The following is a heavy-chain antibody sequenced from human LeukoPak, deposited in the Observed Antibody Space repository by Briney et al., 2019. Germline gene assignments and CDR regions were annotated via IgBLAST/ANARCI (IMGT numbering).Heavy chain of an antibody. Sequence: SETLSLTCAVYGGSFSGYYWSWIRQPPGKGLEWIGEFNHSGSTNYNPSLKSRVTISVDTSKNQFSLKLSSVTAADTAVYYCARGRTIFGVVIIARGYYFDYWGQGTLVTVSS. J-gene: IGHJ4*02. V-gene: IGHV4-34*01. CDR3: ARGRTIFGVVIIARGYYFDY. D-gene: IGHD3-3*01. CDR1: GGSFSGYY. CDR2: FNHSGST.